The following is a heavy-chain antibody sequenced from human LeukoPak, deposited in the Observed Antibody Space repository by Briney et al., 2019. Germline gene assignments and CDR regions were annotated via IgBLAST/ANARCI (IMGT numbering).Heavy chain of an antibody. CDR1: GFTFSSYA. D-gene: IGHD3-22*01. V-gene: IGHV3-23*01. CDR2: ISGSGGST. J-gene: IGHJ4*02. Sequence: PGGSLRLSCAASGFTFSSYAMSWVRQAPGKGLEWVSAISGSGGSTYYADSAKGRFTISRDNSKNTLYLQMNSLRAEDTAVYYCAKPYYYDSSGYYQPFDYWGQGTLVTVSS. CDR3: AKPYYYDSSGYYQPFDY.